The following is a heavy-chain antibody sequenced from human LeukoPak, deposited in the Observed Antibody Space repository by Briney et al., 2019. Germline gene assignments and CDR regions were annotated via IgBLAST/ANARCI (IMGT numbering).Heavy chain of an antibody. CDR3: ARDLIVADAPRMDV. Sequence: GRSLRLSCAASGFTFSSYGMHWVRQAPGKGLEWVAVIWYDGSNKYYADSVKGRFTISRDNSKNTLYLQMNSLRAEDTAVYYCARDLIVADAPRMDVWAKGPRSPSP. CDR1: GFTFSSYG. J-gene: IGHJ6*02. D-gene: IGHD2-15*01. CDR2: IWYDGSNK. V-gene: IGHV3-33*01.